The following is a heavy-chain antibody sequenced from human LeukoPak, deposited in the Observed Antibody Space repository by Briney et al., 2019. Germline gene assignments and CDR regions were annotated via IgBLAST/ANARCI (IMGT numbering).Heavy chain of an antibody. V-gene: IGHV4-4*07. CDR3: ARRDYLDHFYYIDV. CDR2: IYTSGST. D-gene: IGHD3-10*01. Sequence: PSETLSLTCTVSGGSISSYYWSWIRQPAGKGLEWIGRIYTSGSTNYNPSLESRVTISVDTSKNHFSLKLSSVTAADTAVYYCARRDYLDHFYYIDVWDKGNTVTVSS. J-gene: IGHJ6*03. CDR1: GGSISSYY.